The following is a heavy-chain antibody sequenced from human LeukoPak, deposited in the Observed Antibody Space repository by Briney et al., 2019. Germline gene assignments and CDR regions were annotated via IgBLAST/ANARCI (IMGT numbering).Heavy chain of an antibody. CDR3: AREIEVTGTTVWFDP. Sequence: WASVKVSCKASGGTFSSYAISWVRQAPGQGLEWMGGIIPIFGTANYAQKFQGRVTITADESTSTAYMELSSLRSEDTAVYYCAREIEVTGTTVWFDPWGQGTLVTVSS. V-gene: IGHV1-69*13. J-gene: IGHJ5*02. D-gene: IGHD1-20*01. CDR2: IIPIFGTA. CDR1: GGTFSSYA.